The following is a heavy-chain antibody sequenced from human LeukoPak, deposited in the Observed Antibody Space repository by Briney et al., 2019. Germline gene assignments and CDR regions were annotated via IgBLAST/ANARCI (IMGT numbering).Heavy chain of an antibody. CDR1: GFTFSSYA. D-gene: IGHD3-10*01. CDR2: ISGSGGST. J-gene: IGHJ4*02. CDR3: AKDYYYGSGGYSGTYFDY. Sequence: GGSLRLSCAASGFTFSSYAMSWVRQAPGKGLEWVSAISGSGGSTYYADSVKGRFTISRDNSKNTLYLQMNSLRAEDTAVYYCAKDYYYGSGGYSGTYFDYWGQGTPVTVSS. V-gene: IGHV3-23*01.